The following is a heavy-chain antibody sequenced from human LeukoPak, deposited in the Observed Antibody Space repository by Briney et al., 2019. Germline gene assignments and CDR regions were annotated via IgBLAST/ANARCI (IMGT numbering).Heavy chain of an antibody. J-gene: IGHJ4*02. Sequence: GASVKVSCKASGDSLTKYYIHWVRQAPGQGLEWMGIINPSDSSTTYTQKFQGRVTMTTDTSTSTVNMELSSLRSEDTAVYYCAPSVRSGGSYYFDYWGQGTLVTVSS. CDR2: INPSDSST. D-gene: IGHD2-15*01. V-gene: IGHV1-46*01. CDR3: APSVRSGGSYYFDY. CDR1: GDSLTKYY.